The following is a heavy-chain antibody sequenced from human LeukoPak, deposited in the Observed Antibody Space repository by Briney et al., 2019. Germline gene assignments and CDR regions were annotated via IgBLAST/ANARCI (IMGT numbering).Heavy chain of an antibody. J-gene: IGHJ4*02. CDR3: AKDHLYSGSPVD. CDR1: GFTFSSYA. V-gene: IGHV3-30-3*01. D-gene: IGHD1-26*01. Sequence: GGSLRLSCAASGFTFSSYAMHWVRQASGKGLEWVAVISYDGSNKYYADSVKGRFTISRDNSKNTLYLQMNSLRAEDTAVYYCAKDHLYSGSPVDWGQGTLVTVSS. CDR2: ISYDGSNK.